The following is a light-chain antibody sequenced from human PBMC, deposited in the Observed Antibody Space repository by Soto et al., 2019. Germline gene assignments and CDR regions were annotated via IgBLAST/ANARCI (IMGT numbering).Light chain of an antibody. V-gene: IGKV3-15*01. J-gene: IGKJ1*01. CDR2: GAS. CDR3: QQYHNWPRT. Sequence: EVGMTQSPDTLSVSPGERATLSCRASQSVNSNLAWYQQKLGQAPRLLIYGASTRATDIPPRFSGSGSGTEFTLTISSLQSEDFAIYYCQQYHNWPRTFGQGTKVEIK. CDR1: QSVNSN.